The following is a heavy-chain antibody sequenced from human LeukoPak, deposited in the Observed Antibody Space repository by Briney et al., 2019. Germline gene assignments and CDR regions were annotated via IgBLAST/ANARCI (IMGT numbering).Heavy chain of an antibody. CDR1: GGSFSSYY. CDR3: ARVGSWYYFDY. CDR2: IDYSGNT. Sequence: SETLSPTCTVSGGSFSSYYWTWIRQPPGKGLEWIGYIDYSGNTNYSPSLKSRVTISVDTSMNQFSLKLRFLTAADTAVYYCARVGSWYYFDYWGQGTLVTVSS. J-gene: IGHJ4*02. D-gene: IGHD6-13*01. V-gene: IGHV4-59*01.